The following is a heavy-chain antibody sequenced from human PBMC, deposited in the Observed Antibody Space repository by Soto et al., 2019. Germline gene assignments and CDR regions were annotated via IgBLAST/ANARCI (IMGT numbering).Heavy chain of an antibody. CDR2: INQDGSGK. CDR1: GFTFSTYW. J-gene: IGHJ4*02. CDR3: VSRHRGTPWDY. Sequence: GGSLRLSCAASGFTFSTYWMSWIRQAPGKGLVWVANINQDGSGKYYVDSVKGRFTISRDNARNSLFLQMNSLRAEDTAMYYCVSRHRGTPWDYWGQGTLVTVSS. V-gene: IGHV3-7*01. D-gene: IGHD1-1*01.